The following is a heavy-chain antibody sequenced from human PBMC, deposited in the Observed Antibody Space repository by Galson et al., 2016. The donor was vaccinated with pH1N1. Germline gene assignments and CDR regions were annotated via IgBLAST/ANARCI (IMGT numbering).Heavy chain of an antibody. V-gene: IGHV1-46*01. J-gene: IGHJ4*02. CDR3: IRDLGRLGDY. CDR1: GYTFTREY. CDR2: IDPSNGGT. D-gene: IGHD7-27*01. Sequence: SVKVSCKASGYTFTREYIHWVRQAPGQGLEWMGVIDPSNGGTTYSQNFQGLVTMTRDTSTNTVYMELSGLKSEDTAVYFCIRDLGRLGDYWGQGTLVTVSS.